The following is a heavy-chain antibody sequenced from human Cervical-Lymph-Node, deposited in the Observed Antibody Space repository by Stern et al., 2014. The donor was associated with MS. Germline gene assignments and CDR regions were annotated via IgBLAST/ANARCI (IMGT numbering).Heavy chain of an antibody. CDR3: ARATVARGAIDI. Sequence: MQLVESGAEVRKPGSSVKVSCKASGGTFSSDAINWVRQAPGQGLEWMGGIIPIFGAANYAQKFQGRVTITAAESTNTAYMDLNSLKSDDTAVYYCARATVARGAIDIWGQGTMVTVST. J-gene: IGHJ3*02. CDR2: IIPIFGAA. D-gene: IGHD4-23*01. CDR1: GGTFSSDA. V-gene: IGHV1-69*01.